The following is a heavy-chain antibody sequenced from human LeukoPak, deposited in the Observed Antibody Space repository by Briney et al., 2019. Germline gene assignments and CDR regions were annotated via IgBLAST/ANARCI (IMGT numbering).Heavy chain of an antibody. CDR2: FDPEDGET. Sequence: ASVKVSCKVSGYTLTELSMHWVRQAPGKGLEWMGGFDPEDGETIYAQKFQGGVTITEDTSTDTAYMELSSLRSEDTAVYYCATNSGGTEYSRPGGLDYWGQGALVTVSS. D-gene: IGHD6-6*01. CDR3: ATNSGGTEYSRPGGLDY. CDR1: GYTLTELS. V-gene: IGHV1-24*01. J-gene: IGHJ4*02.